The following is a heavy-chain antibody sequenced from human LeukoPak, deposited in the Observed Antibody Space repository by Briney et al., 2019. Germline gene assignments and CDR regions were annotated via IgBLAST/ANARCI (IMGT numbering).Heavy chain of an antibody. J-gene: IGHJ4*02. CDR2: INHCGST. CDR3: ARGPHYDYVWGSYRKGQRGLHYFDY. D-gene: IGHD3-16*02. V-gene: IGHV4-34*01. CDR1: GGSFSGYY. Sequence: SETLSLTCAVYGGSFSGYYWSWLRQPPGKGLEWLGEINHCGSTNYNPSLKSRVTISGDTSKNQFSLKLSSVTAADTAVYYCARGPHYDYVWGSYRKGQRGLHYFDYWGQGTLVTVSS.